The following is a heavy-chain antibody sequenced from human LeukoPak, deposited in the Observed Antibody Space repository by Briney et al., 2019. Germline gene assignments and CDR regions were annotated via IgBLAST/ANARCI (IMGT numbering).Heavy chain of an antibody. D-gene: IGHD4-17*01. CDR2: ISYDGGNK. J-gene: IGHJ4*02. CDR3: AKDRSYGDFIDY. V-gene: IGHV3-30*18. Sequence: GGSLRLSCAASGFTFSSYGMHWVRQAPGKGLGWVAVISYDGGNKYYADSVKGRFTISRDNSKNTLYLQMNSLRAEDTAVYYCAKDRSYGDFIDYWGQGTLVTVSS. CDR1: GFTFSSYG.